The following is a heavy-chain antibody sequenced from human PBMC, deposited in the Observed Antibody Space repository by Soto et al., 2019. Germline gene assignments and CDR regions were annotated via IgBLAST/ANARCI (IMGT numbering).Heavy chain of an antibody. CDR2: ISWNSGSI. CDR3: AKTYCSRTSCYADY. CDR1: GFTFDDYA. Sequence: EVQLVESGGGLVQPGRSLRLSCAASGFTFDDYAMHWVRQAPGKGLEWVSGISWNSGSIGYADSVKGRFTISRDNAKNSLYLQMNSLRAEDTALYYGAKTYCSRTSCYADYWGQGTLVTVSS. J-gene: IGHJ4*02. D-gene: IGHD2-2*01. V-gene: IGHV3-9*01.